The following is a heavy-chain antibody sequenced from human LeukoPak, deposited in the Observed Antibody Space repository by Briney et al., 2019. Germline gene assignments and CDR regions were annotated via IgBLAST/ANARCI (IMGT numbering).Heavy chain of an antibody. J-gene: IGHJ4*02. Sequence: GASAKVSCKASGYTFTSYYMHWVRQAPGQGLEWMGIINPSGGSTSYAQKFQGRVTMTRDTSTSTVYMELSSLRSEDTAVYYCASTKSAVAGTSPFDYWGQGTLVTVSS. CDR1: GYTFTSYY. V-gene: IGHV1-46*01. D-gene: IGHD6-19*01. CDR3: ASTKSAVAGTSPFDY. CDR2: INPSGGST.